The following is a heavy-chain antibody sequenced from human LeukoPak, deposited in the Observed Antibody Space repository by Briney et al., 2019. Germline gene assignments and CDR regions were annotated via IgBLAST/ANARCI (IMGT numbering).Heavy chain of an antibody. V-gene: IGHV3-23*01. Sequence: PGGYLRLSCAASGFTFSSYAMSWVRQAPGKGLEWVSAISGSGGSTDYADSVKGRFTISRDNSKNTLYLQMNSLRAEDTAVYYCAKDHRGWSPLEDYWGQGTLVTVSS. CDR3: AKDHRGWSPLEDY. D-gene: IGHD6-19*01. CDR2: ISGSGGST. CDR1: GFTFSSYA. J-gene: IGHJ4*02.